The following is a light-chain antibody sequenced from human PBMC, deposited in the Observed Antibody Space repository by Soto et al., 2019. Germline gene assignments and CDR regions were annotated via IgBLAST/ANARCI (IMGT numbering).Light chain of an antibody. V-gene: IGLV2-14*01. CDR2: EVS. J-gene: IGLJ1*01. CDR3: SSYTRSRTRYV. Sequence: QSVLTQPASVSGSPGQSITISCTGTSSDVGGYNYVSWYQQHPGKAPKLMIYEVSNRPSGVSNRFSGSKSGNTASLNISGIQAEEEADYYCSSYTRSRTRYVFGAGTKVTV. CDR1: SSDVGGYNY.